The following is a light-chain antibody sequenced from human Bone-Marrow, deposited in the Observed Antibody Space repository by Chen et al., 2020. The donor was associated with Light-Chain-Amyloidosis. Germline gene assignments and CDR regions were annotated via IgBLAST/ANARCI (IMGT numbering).Light chain of an antibody. CDR1: NIGSTN. Sequence: SYVLTPPSSVSVAPGQTATIVRGGNNIGSTNVHWYQQTPRQPPLLVFYDDSDRPSVIPERLSGSNSGNTATLTISRVEDGDEADYYCQVWDRSSDRPVFGGGTKLTVL. V-gene: IGLV3-21*02. CDR2: DDS. CDR3: QVWDRSSDRPV. J-gene: IGLJ3*02.